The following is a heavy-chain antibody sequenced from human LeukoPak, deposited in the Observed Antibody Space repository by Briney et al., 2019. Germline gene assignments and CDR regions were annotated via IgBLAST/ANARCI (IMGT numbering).Heavy chain of an antibody. Sequence: VKVSCKASGYTFTSYDINWVRPAPGQGLEWMGWISAYNGNTNYAQKLQGRVTMTTDTSTSTAYMELRSLRSDDTAVYYCARKTQWLDDAFDIWGQGTMVTVSS. CDR3: ARKTQWLDDAFDI. CDR1: GYTFTSYD. J-gene: IGHJ3*02. V-gene: IGHV1-18*01. D-gene: IGHD6-19*01. CDR2: ISAYNGNT.